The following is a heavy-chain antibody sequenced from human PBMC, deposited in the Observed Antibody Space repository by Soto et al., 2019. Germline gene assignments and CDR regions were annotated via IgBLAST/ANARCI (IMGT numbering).Heavy chain of an antibody. J-gene: IGHJ4*02. CDR2: ISAYNGNT. Sequence: ASVKVSCKASGYTFTSYGISWVRQAPGQGLEWMGWISAYNGNTNYAQKLQGRVTMTTDTSTSTAYMELRSLRPDDTAVYYCARFEYYDSSGYYYVPFDYWGQGTLVTVSS. V-gene: IGHV1-18*04. CDR1: GYTFTSYG. D-gene: IGHD3-22*01. CDR3: ARFEYYDSSGYYYVPFDY.